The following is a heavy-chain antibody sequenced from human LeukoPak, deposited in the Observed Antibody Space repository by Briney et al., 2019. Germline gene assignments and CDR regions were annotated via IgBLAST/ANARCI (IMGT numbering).Heavy chain of an antibody. Sequence: ASVKVSCKASGYTFTSYAMNWVRQAPGQGLEWMGWINPYNGGTIYAQKFQGRVTMTRDTSISTAYMQLSSLRSDDTAVYYCARNTNRVLGQMDVWGKGTTVTVSS. D-gene: IGHD4/OR15-4a*01. J-gene: IGHJ6*04. CDR3: ARNTNRVLGQMDV. V-gene: IGHV1-2*02. CDR1: GYTFTSYA. CDR2: INPYNGGT.